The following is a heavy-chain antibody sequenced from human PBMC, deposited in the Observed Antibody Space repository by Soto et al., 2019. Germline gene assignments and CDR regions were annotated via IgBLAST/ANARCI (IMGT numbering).Heavy chain of an antibody. J-gene: IGHJ4*02. Sequence: NPSETLSLTCTVSGGSISSSSYYWGWIRQPPGKGLEWIGSIYYSGSTYYNPSLKSRVTISVDTSKNQFSLKLSSVTAADTAVYYCARQGGGPYWGQGTLVTVSS. D-gene: IGHD3-16*01. V-gene: IGHV4-39*01. CDR1: GGSISSSSYY. CDR3: ARQGGGPY. CDR2: IYYSGST.